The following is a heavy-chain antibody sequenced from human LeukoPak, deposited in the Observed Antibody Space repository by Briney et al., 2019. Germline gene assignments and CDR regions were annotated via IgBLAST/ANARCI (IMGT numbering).Heavy chain of an antibody. V-gene: IGHV3-21*01. CDR3: ARVLTSSLDY. Sequence: GGSLRLSCAASGFTFSSYSMNWVRQAPGKGLEWVSSISSSDTYIYHADSVKGRFTISRDNAKNSLYLQMNSLRVEDTAVYYCARVLTSSLDYWGQGTLVTVSS. CDR2: ISSSDTYI. D-gene: IGHD1-20*01. CDR1: GFTFSSYS. J-gene: IGHJ4*02.